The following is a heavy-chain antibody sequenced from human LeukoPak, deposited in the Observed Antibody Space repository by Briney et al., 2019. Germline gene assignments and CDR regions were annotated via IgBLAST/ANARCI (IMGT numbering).Heavy chain of an antibody. V-gene: IGHV1-2*02. Sequence: ASVKVSCKASGYTFTGYYMHWVRQAPGQGLEWMGWINPNSGGTNYAQKFQGRVTMTRDTSISTAYMELSRLRSDDTAVYYCARAALKVGASAAFDIWGQGTMVTVSS. J-gene: IGHJ3*02. CDR2: INPNSGGT. CDR1: GYTFTGYY. D-gene: IGHD1-26*01. CDR3: ARAALKVGASAAFDI.